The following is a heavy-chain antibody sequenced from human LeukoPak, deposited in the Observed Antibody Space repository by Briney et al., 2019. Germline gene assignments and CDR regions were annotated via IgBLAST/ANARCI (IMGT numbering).Heavy chain of an antibody. Sequence: GGSLRLSCAASGFTFNSYATHWVRQAPGKGLEWVAVISYDGSKKNYADSVKGRFTISRDNSKNTLYLQMNSLRAEDTAVYYCAKGGIAAATPYYFDYWGQGTLVTASS. D-gene: IGHD6-13*01. CDR3: AKGGIAAATPYYFDY. CDR1: GFTFNSYA. J-gene: IGHJ4*02. V-gene: IGHV3-30*04. CDR2: ISYDGSKK.